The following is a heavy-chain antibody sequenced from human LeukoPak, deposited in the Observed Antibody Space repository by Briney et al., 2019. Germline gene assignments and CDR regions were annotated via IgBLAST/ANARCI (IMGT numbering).Heavy chain of an antibody. CDR3: ARNTHYDSSMGLGY. D-gene: IGHD3-22*01. CDR2: IYYSGST. CDR1: GGSISSSSYY. Sequence: SETLSLTCTVSGGSISSSSYYWGWIRQPPGKGLEWIGSIYYSGSTYYNPSLKSRVTISVDTSKNQFSLKLSSVTAADTAVYYCARNTHYDSSMGLGYWGQGTLVTVSS. J-gene: IGHJ4*02. V-gene: IGHV4-39*07.